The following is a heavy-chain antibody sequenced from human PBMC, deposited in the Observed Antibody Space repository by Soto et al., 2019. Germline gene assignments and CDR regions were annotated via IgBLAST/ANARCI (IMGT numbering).Heavy chain of an antibody. CDR2: MKPSTGDS. CDR1: GYTFITND. V-gene: IGHV1-8*01. Sequence: ASVKVSCKASGYTFITNDINWVRQASGQGLEWMGWMKPSTGDSGSDPDFQGRITMTRDTATGTAYMELSSLRSEDTAVYYCARDHRAIRQQLVPPYYYYYGMDVWGQGTTVTVSS. D-gene: IGHD6-13*01. CDR3: ARDHRAIRQQLVPPYYYYYGMDV. J-gene: IGHJ6*02.